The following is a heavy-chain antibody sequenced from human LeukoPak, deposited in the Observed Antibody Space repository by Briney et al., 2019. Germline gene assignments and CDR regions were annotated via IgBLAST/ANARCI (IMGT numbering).Heavy chain of an antibody. CDR3: ARRDARGYNLAYFDY. Sequence: SETLSLTCTVSGGPISSYYWSWIRQPPGKGLEWIGYIYYSGSTNYNPSLKSRVTISVDTSKNQFSLKLSSVTAADTAVYYCARRDARGYNLAYFDYWGQGTLVTVSS. CDR2: IYYSGST. D-gene: IGHD5-24*01. J-gene: IGHJ4*02. V-gene: IGHV4-59*08. CDR1: GGPISSYY.